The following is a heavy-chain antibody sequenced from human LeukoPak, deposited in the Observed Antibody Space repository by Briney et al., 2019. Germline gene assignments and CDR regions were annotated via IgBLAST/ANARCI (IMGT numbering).Heavy chain of an antibody. V-gene: IGHV3-23*01. J-gene: IGHJ4*02. CDR3: AKRYSGSYFGSYFDY. CDR1: GSTFSSYA. Sequence: GGSLRLSCAASGSTFSSYAMSWVRQAPGKGLEWVSAISGSGGSTYYADSVKGRFTISRDNSKNTLYLQMNSLRAEDTAVYYCAKRYSGSYFGSYFDYWGQGTLVTVSS. D-gene: IGHD1-26*01. CDR2: ISGSGGST.